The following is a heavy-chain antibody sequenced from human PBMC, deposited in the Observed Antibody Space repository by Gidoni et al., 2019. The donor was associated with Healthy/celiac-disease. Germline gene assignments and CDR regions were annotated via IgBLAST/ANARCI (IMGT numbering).Heavy chain of an antibody. V-gene: IGHV3-33*01. CDR3: ARDRYDVVVRGWFDP. CDR2: IWYDGSNK. D-gene: IGHD2-2*01. CDR1: GFTFSSYG. J-gene: IGHJ5*02. Sequence: VQLVESGGGVVQPGRSLRLSCAASGFTFSSYGMHWVRQAPGKGLEWVAVIWYDGSNKYYADSVKGRFTISRDNSKNTLYLQMNSLRAEDTAVYYCARDRYDVVVRGWFDPWGQGTLVTVSS.